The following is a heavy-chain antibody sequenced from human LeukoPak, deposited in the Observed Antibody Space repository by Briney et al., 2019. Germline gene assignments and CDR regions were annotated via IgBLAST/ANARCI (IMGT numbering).Heavy chain of an antibody. CDR3: ARTPLTADYWFDS. CDR2: INSDGSSA. Sequence: GGSLRLSCVASGFIFSKTWMHWVRQAPGKGLVWIARINSDGSSATYADSVEGRLTISRDNAKNTLYLEMSSLRADDTAVYYCARTPLTADYWFDSWGQGTLVTVSS. V-gene: IGHV3-74*03. D-gene: IGHD7-27*01. CDR1: GFIFSKTW. J-gene: IGHJ5*01.